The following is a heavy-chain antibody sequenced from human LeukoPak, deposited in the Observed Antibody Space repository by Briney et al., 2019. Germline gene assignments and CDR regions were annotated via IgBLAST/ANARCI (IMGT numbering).Heavy chain of an antibody. CDR2: ISSSSSYI. J-gene: IGHJ5*02. Sequence: GGSLRLSCAASGFTFSSYSMNWVRQAPGKGLEWVSSISSSSSYIYYADSVKGRFTISRDNAENSLYLQMNSLRAEDTAVYYCARDAIAAAGRNWFDPWGQGTLVTVSS. D-gene: IGHD6-13*01. CDR1: GFTFSSYS. V-gene: IGHV3-21*01. CDR3: ARDAIAAAGRNWFDP.